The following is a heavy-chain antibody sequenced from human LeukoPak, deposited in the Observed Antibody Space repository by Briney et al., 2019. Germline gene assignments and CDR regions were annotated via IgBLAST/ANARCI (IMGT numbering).Heavy chain of an antibody. J-gene: IGHJ4*02. CDR2: IYYSGST. CDR3: ARRRGYCSGGSCSRRETPFDY. V-gene: IGHV4-39*07. CDR1: GGSISSSSYY. D-gene: IGHD2-15*01. Sequence: PSETLSLTCTVSGGSISSSSYYWGWIRQPPGKGLEWIGSIYYSGSTYYNPSLKSRVTISVDTSKNQFSLKLSSVTAADTAVYYCARRRGYCSGGSCSRRETPFDYWGQGTLVTVSS.